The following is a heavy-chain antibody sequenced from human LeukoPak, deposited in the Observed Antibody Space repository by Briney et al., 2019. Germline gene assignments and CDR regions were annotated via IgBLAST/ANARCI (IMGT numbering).Heavy chain of an antibody. J-gene: IGHJ4*02. V-gene: IGHV3-30*04. Sequence: TGGSLRLSCAASGFTFSSYAMHWVRQAPGKGLEWVAVISYGGSNKYYADSVKGRFTISRDNSKNTLYLQMNSLRAEDTAVYYCARALGYSSGWYSDLDYWGQGTLVTVSS. D-gene: IGHD6-19*01. CDR2: ISYGGSNK. CDR1: GFTFSSYA. CDR3: ARALGYSSGWYSDLDY.